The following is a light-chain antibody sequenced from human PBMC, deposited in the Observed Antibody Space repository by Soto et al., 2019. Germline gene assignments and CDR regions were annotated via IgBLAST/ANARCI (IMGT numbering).Light chain of an antibody. Sequence: QSALTQPPSASGSPGQSVTISCTGASSDVGGYNYVSWYQQHPGKAPKLMIYEVTKRPSGVPDRFSGSKSGNTASLTVSGLQAEDKADYFCSSYAGSNIHYVFGTGTKLTVL. J-gene: IGLJ1*01. V-gene: IGLV2-8*01. CDR2: EVT. CDR3: SSYAGSNIHYV. CDR1: SSDVGGYNY.